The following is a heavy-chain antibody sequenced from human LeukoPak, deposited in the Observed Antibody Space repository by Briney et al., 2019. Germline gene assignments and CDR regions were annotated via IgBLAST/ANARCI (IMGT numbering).Heavy chain of an antibody. V-gene: IGHV4-4*07. CDR3: TRDNPGMTSTDT. D-gene: IGHD1-1*01. Sequence: PSETLSLTCTVSGGSISSYYWSWIRQPPGKGLEWIGRMFSSGSSGNINHNPSLKSRVTISPNTSKNQFSLNVNSVTAADTAVYYCTRDNPGMTSTDTWGQGILVTVSS. CDR2: MFSSGSSGNI. J-gene: IGHJ4*02. CDR1: GGSISSYY.